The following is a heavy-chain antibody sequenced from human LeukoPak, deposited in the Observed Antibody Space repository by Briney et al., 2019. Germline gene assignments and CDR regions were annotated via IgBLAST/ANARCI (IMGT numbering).Heavy chain of an antibody. CDR1: GFTFSSYA. CDR2: ISGSGDST. V-gene: IGHV3-23*01. D-gene: IGHD2-15*01. J-gene: IGHJ4*02. Sequence: GGSLRLSCAASGFTFSSYAMSWIRQAPGKGLEWVSAISGSGDSTNYADSVKGRFPISRDNSKNTLYLQMDSLRAEDTAVYYCAKAGAVVVVVAKFFDYWGQGTLVTVSS. CDR3: AKAGAVVVVVAKFFDY.